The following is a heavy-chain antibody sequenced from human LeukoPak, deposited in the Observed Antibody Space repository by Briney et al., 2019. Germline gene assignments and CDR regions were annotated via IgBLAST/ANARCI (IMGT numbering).Heavy chain of an antibody. CDR3: ARDGGRITMIVVDIALDY. CDR1: GFTFSSYG. D-gene: IGHD3-22*01. J-gene: IGHJ4*02. V-gene: IGHV3-33*01. CDR2: IGYDGSNK. Sequence: GGSLRLSCAASGFTFSSYGMHWVRQAPGKGLEWVAVIGYDGSNKYYADSVKGRFTISRDNSKNTLYLQMNSLRAEDTAVYYCARDGGRITMIVVDIALDYWGQGTLVTVSS.